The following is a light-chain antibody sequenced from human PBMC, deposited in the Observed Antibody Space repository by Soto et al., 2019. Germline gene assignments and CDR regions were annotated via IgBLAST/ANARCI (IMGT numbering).Light chain of an antibody. Sequence: DIHMTQSPSSLSASVGDRVTITCRASQSISTYLNWYQQKPGEAPKFLVYVASDLQSGVPSRFSGSGSGTEFTLTISSLQPADFATYYCQQSYSTPVTFGPGTIVDIK. CDR3: QQSYSTPVT. CDR1: QSISTY. V-gene: IGKV1-39*01. J-gene: IGKJ3*01. CDR2: VAS.